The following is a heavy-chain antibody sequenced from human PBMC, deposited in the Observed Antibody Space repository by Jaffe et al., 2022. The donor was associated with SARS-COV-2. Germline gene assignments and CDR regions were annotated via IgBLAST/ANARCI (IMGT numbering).Heavy chain of an antibody. CDR1: GFTFSNYW. CDR3: ARVGRSPYNYAMDV. CDR2: IKEDGSAT. D-gene: IGHD2-2*02. V-gene: IGHV3-7*01. Sequence: EVQLVESGGNLVQPGGSLRLSCAASGFTFSNYWMSWVRRAPGKGLEGVANIKEDGSATYYVDSVKGRFTISRDNAKNSLYLQMNSLRADDTAVYYCARVGRSPYNYAMDVWGQGTTVTASS. J-gene: IGHJ6*02.